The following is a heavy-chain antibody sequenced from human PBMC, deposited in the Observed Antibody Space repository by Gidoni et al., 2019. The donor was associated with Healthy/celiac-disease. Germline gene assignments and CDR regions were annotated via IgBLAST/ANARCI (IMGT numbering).Heavy chain of an antibody. CDR1: GVSIRSSSYY. V-gene: IGHV4-39*01. J-gene: IGHJ5*02. D-gene: IGHD6-13*01. Sequence: QLQLQESGPGLVKPSETLSLTCTVPGVSIRSSSYYWGWIRQPPGKGLEWIGSIYYSGSTYYNPSLKSRVTISVDTSKNQFSLKLSSVTAADTAVYYCARRDSFRQQLVPGWFDPWGQGTLVTVSS. CDR3: ARRDSFRQQLVPGWFDP. CDR2: IYYSGST.